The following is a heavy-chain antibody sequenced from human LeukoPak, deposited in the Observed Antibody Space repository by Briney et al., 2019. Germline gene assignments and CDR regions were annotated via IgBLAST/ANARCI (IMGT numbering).Heavy chain of an antibody. D-gene: IGHD3-10*01. Sequence: SETLSLTCAVYGGSFSGYYWSWIRQPPGKGLEWIGEINHSGSTNYNPSLKSRGTISVDTSKNQFSLKLSSVTAADTAVYYCARDTGLWFGDYWGQGTLVTVSS. V-gene: IGHV4-34*01. CDR3: ARDTGLWFGDY. CDR2: INHSGST. CDR1: GGSFSGYY. J-gene: IGHJ4*02.